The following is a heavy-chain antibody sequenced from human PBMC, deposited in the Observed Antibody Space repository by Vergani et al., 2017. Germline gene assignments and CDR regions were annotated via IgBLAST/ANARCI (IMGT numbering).Heavy chain of an antibody. CDR3: ARDEGSLVATITIDY. J-gene: IGHJ4*02. Sequence: VQLVESGGGLVQPGRSLRLSCAASGFTFSDYYMSWTRQAPGKGLEWVSYISSSGSTIYYADSVKGRFTISRDNAKNSLYLQMNSLRAEDTAVYYCARDEGSLVATITIDYWGQGTLVTVSS. CDR1: GFTFSDYY. D-gene: IGHD5-24*01. CDR2: ISSSGSTI. V-gene: IGHV3-11*01.